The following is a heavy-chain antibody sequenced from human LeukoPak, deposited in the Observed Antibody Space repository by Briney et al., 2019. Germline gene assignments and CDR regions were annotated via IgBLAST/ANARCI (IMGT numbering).Heavy chain of an antibody. CDR2: IYTSGST. Sequence: PSETLSLTCTVSGGSISSYYWSWIRQPAGKGLEWIGRIYTSGSTNYNPSLKSRVTMSVDTSKNQFSLKLSSVTAADTAVYYCARDLLVLRGYSGDSYNWFDPWGQGTLVTVSS. CDR3: ARDLLVLRGYSGDSYNWFDP. D-gene: IGHD5-12*01. J-gene: IGHJ5*02. CDR1: GGSISSYY. V-gene: IGHV4-4*07.